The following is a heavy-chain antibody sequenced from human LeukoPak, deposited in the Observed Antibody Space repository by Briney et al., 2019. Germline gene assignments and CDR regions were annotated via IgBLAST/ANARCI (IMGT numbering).Heavy chain of an antibody. D-gene: IGHD3-10*01. V-gene: IGHV4-59*01. CDR3: AALGTYGYWYFDL. Sequence: GSLSLSCAASGFTFSSYAMSWVRQAPGKGLEWIGYIYYSGSTNYNPSLKSRVTISVDTSKNQFSLKLSSVTAADTAVYYCAALGTYGYWYFDLWGRGTLVTVSS. CDR1: GFTFSSYA. J-gene: IGHJ2*01. CDR2: IYYSGST.